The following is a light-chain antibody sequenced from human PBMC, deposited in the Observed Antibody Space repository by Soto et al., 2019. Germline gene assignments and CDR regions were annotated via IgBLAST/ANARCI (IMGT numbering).Light chain of an antibody. Sequence: QSVLTQPPSVSGTPGQRVTISCSGSTSNIGSYPVNWYQQLPGTAPKLLVYMNNQRPSGVPDRFSGSKSGTSASLAISGLQSEDEADYHCAAWDDSLNGYVFGTGTKLTVL. J-gene: IGLJ1*01. CDR3: AAWDDSLNGYV. V-gene: IGLV1-44*01. CDR1: TSNIGSYP. CDR2: MNN.